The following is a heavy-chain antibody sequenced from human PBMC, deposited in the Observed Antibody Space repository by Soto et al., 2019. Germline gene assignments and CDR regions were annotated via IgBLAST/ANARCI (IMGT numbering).Heavy chain of an antibody. V-gene: IGHV4-39*01. CDR2: IYYSGST. D-gene: IGHD3-16*01. CDR1: GGSISSSSYY. J-gene: IGHJ4*02. CDR3: TRSDIFSRVMDY. Sequence: QLQLQESGPGLVKPSETLSLTCTVSGGSISSSSYYWGWIRQPPGTGLEWIGSIYYSGSTYYNPSLKSRVTISVDTSKNQFSLKLSSVTAADTAVYYCTRSDIFSRVMDYWGQGTLVTVSS.